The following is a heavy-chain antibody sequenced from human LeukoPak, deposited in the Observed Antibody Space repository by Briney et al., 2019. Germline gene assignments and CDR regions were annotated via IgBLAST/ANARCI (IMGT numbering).Heavy chain of an antibody. V-gene: IGHV3-9*01. CDR3: VSEKYYYDSSGYHRYYFDY. CDR2: ISWNSASI. D-gene: IGHD3-22*01. J-gene: IGHJ4*02. CDR1: GFTFDDYA. Sequence: GGSLRLSCAASGFTFDDYAMHWVRQVPGKGLDWVSGISWNSASIGYADSVKGRFTISRDNAKNSLYLQMNSLRVEDTALYYCVSEKYYYDSSGYHRYYFDYWGQGALVTVSS.